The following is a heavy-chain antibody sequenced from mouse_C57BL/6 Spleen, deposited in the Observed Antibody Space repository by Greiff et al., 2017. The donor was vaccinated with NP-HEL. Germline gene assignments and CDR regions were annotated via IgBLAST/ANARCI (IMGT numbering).Heavy chain of an antibody. CDR2: IDPEDGET. CDR3: APHSSGYLWFAY. D-gene: IGHD3-2*02. Sequence: VQLQQSGAELVRPGASVKLSCKASGYTFTDYYMHWVKQRTEQGLEWIGRIDPEDGETKYAPKFQGKATITADTSSNTAYLQLSSLTSEDTAVYYCAPHSSGYLWFAYWGQGTLVTVSA. V-gene: IGHV14-2*01. CDR1: GYTFTDYY. J-gene: IGHJ3*01.